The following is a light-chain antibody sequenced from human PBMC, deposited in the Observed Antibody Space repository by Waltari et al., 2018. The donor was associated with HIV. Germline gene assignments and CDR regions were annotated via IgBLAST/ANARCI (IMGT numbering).Light chain of an antibody. CDR1: QSVSSN. Sequence: EIVMTQSPATLSVSPGERATLSCRASQSVSSNLAWYQQKPGQAPRLLIYGASTRATGIPARFSGSGSGTEFTLTISSLRSEDFAVYYCQQYNNWPGTFGQGTKLEIK. J-gene: IGKJ2*02. V-gene: IGKV3-15*01. CDR3: QQYNNWPGT. CDR2: GAS.